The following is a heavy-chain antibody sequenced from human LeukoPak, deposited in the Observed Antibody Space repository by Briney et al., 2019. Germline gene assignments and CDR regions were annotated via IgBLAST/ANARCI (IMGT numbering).Heavy chain of an antibody. CDR1: GGSFSGYY. CDR3: ARVRITDDSSGYYLDY. CDR2: INHSGST. Sequence: PSETLSLTCAVYGGSFSGYYWSWIRQPPGKGLEWIGEINHSGSTNYNPSLKSRVTISVDTSKNQFSPKLSSVTAADTAVYYCARVRITDDSSGYYLDYWGQGTLVTVSS. D-gene: IGHD3-22*01. V-gene: IGHV4-34*01. J-gene: IGHJ4*02.